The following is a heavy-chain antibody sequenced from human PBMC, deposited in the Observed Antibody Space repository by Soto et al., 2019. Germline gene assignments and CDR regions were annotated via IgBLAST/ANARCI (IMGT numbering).Heavy chain of an antibody. D-gene: IGHD2-21*02. CDR1: GFTFSSYG. V-gene: IGHV3-30*18. CDR2: ISYDGSNK. CDR3: AKDSGGMNGIAYCGGDCYTPLSSVGYFDY. Sequence: GGSLRLSCAASGFTFSSYGMHWVRQAPGKGLEWVAVISYDGSNKYYADSVKGRFTISRDNSKNTLYLQMNSLRAEDTAVYYCAKDSGGMNGIAYCGGDCYTPLSSVGYFDYWGQGTLVTVSS. J-gene: IGHJ4*02.